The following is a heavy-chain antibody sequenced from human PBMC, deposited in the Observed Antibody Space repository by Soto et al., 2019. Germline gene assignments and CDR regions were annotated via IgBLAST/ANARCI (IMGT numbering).Heavy chain of an antibody. V-gene: IGHV4-59*08. CDR2: IYHSGST. CDR3: ARRLCPVSGVVNSDGFDI. Sequence: QVQLQESGPGLVKPSETLSLTCTVSGGSMSGYYWSWIRQPPGKGLEWIGYIYHSGSTTYNPSLKSRVSISVDTSKNQFSLNLSSVTAADTAVYYCARRLCPVSGVVNSDGFDIWGQGTMVTVSS. CDR1: GGSMSGYY. J-gene: IGHJ3*02. D-gene: IGHD3-3*01.